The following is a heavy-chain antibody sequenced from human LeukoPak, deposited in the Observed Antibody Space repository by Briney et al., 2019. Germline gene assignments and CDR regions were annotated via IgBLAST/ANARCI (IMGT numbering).Heavy chain of an antibody. D-gene: IGHD4-23*01. V-gene: IGHV3-53*01. CDR1: GFTVSNNY. J-gene: IGHJ4*02. CDR2: IYSGSST. CDR3: AKRSDYGGNSNYFDY. Sequence: PGGSLRLSCAASGFTVSNNYMSWVRQAPGKGLEWVSVIYSGSSTYYADSVKGRFTISRDNSKNTLHLQMNSLRADDAAVYYCAKRSDYGGNSNYFDYWGQGTPVTVSS.